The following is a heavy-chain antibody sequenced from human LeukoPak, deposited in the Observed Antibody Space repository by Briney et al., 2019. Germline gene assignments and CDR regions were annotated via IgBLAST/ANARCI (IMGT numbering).Heavy chain of an antibody. Sequence: ASVKVSCKASGYTFTGYYIHWVRQAPGQGLEWMGWINPNSGDTNYAQKFQGRVTMTRDTSFRTTYMEMSSLRSDDTAVYYCARGSSGWYGVSWGQGTLVSVSS. CDR1: GYTFTGYY. CDR2: INPNSGDT. V-gene: IGHV1-2*02. CDR3: ARGSSGWYGVS. J-gene: IGHJ4*02. D-gene: IGHD6-19*01.